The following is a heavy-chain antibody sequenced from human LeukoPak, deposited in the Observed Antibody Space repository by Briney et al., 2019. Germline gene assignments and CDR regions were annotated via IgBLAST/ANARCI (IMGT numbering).Heavy chain of an antibody. CDR3: AKSTYGERYFDY. CDR2: ISYDGSNK. CDR1: GFAFSSYG. V-gene: IGHV3-30*18. D-gene: IGHD4-17*01. J-gene: IGHJ4*02. Sequence: PGGSLRLSCAASGFAFSSYGLHWVRQAPGKGLEWVAVISYDGSNKYYADSVKGRFTISRDNSKNTLYLQMNSLRAEDTAVYYCAKSTYGERYFDYWGQGTLVTVSS.